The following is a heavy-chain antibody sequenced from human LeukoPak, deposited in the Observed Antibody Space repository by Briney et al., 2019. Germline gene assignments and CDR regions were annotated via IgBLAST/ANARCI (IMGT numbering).Heavy chain of an antibody. Sequence: PGGPLRLSCAAPGITVSSNYMSWVRQAPGKGLEWVSVVASDGSTKYADSVKGRFAISRDNSKNTLYLQMNSLRAEDTGVYYCAKATVGGYEDWGQGTLVTVSS. V-gene: IGHV3-53*01. D-gene: IGHD5-12*01. CDR1: GITVSSNY. CDR3: AKATVGGYED. CDR2: VASDGST. J-gene: IGHJ4*02.